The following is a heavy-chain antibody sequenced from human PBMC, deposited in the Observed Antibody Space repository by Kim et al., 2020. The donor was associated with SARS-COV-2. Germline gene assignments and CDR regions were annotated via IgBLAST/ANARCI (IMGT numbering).Heavy chain of an antibody. CDR3: ARDGPSGTYSY. V-gene: IGHV3-7*03. CDR1: GFSFSSYW. D-gene: IGHD1-26*01. CDR2: IKQDGSDK. J-gene: IGHJ4*02. Sequence: GGSLRLSCAGSGFSFSSYWMSWVRQAPGKGLVWVANIKQDGSDKYYVDSVKGRFTISRDNAKNSLYLQMNSLRAEDTAVYYCARDGPSGTYSYWGQGTLVTVSS.